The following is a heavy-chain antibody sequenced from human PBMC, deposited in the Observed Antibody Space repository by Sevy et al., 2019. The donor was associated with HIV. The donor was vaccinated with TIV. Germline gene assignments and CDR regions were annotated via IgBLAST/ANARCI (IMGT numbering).Heavy chain of an antibody. CDR2: IKSKGDNYAT. CDR1: GFSFRGSA. D-gene: IGHD2-15*01. J-gene: IGHJ4*02. CDR3: RSLDLVVTGATLRGRNQKPIDW. Sequence: GGSLRLSCAASGFSFRGSAVHWVRQTFGKGLEWVGRIKSKGDNYATLYSSSVKGRFTSSREDSTNTAYLQMSSLHTADTVLYYCRSLDLVVTGATLRGRNQKPIDWWGQGSLVTVSS. V-gene: IGHV3-73*01.